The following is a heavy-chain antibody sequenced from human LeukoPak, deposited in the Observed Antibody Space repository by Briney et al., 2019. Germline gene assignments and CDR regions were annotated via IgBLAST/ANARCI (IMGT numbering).Heavy chain of an antibody. J-gene: IGHJ6*04. Sequence: HPGGSLRLSCEASGFSISSYEMTWVRQAPGKGLEWVSHISHSGSTISYADSVKGRFTISRDNVKNSVYLQMNSLRAEDTAVYYCARVTLIVAMDVWGKGTTVTISS. V-gene: IGHV3-48*03. CDR2: ISHSGSTI. D-gene: IGHD3-22*01. CDR3: ARVTLIVAMDV. CDR1: GFSISSYE.